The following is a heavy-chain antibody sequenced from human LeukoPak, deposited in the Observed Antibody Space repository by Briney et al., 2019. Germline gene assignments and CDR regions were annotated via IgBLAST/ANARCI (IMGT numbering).Heavy chain of an antibody. V-gene: IGHV1-69*10. D-gene: IGHD5-12*01. Sequence: SVKVSCKASGATFSDYALNWVRQAPGQGLEWMGVFIPILGTANSTQKFHDRLTITADISTNTAYMELSSLRSEDTAVYFCAAIPAFAVALHQEPVWGKGTTVTVSS. CDR1: GATFSDYA. CDR2: FIPILGTA. CDR3: AAIPAFAVALHQEPV. J-gene: IGHJ6*04.